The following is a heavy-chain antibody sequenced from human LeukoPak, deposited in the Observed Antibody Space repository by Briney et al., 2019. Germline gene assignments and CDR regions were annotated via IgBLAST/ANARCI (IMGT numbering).Heavy chain of an antibody. CDR3: ASQDGHGLGYFDY. D-gene: IGHD3-16*01. CDR2: INHSGST. V-gene: IGHV4-34*01. Sequence: SETLSLTCAVYGGSFSGYYWSWIRQPPGKVLEWIGEINHSGSTNYNPSLKSRVTISVDTSKNQFSLKLSSVTAADTAVYYCASQDGHGLGYFDYWGQGTLVTVSS. CDR1: GGSFSGYY. J-gene: IGHJ4*02.